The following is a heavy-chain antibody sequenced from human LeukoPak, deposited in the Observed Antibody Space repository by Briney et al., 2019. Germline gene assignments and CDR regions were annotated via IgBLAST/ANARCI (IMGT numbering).Heavy chain of an antibody. CDR3: ARSVRAAAGPYYYYYGMDV. D-gene: IGHD6-13*01. CDR1: GGTFSSYA. CDR2: IIPIFGTA. J-gene: IGHJ6*02. Sequence: GASVKVSCKASGGTFSSYAISWVRQAPGQGLEWMGGIIPIFGTANYAQKFQGRVTITADESTSTAYMELSSLRSEDTAVYYCARSVRAAAGPYYYYYGMDVWGQGTTVTVSS. V-gene: IGHV1-69*01.